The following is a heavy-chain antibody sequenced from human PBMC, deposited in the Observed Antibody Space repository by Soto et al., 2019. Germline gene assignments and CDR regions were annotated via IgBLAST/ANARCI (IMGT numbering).Heavy chain of an antibody. CDR2: INPSGGST. CDR3: ARDPHCTNGVCYHLGAYNYYGMDV. V-gene: IGHV1-46*01. CDR1: GYTFTSYY. J-gene: IGHJ6*02. D-gene: IGHD2-8*01. Sequence: ASVKVSCKASGYTFTSYYMHWVRQAPGQGLEWMGIINPSGGSTSYAQKFQGRVTMTRDTSTSTVYMELSSLRSEDTAVYYCARDPHCTNGVCYHLGAYNYYGMDVWGQGTTGTVSS.